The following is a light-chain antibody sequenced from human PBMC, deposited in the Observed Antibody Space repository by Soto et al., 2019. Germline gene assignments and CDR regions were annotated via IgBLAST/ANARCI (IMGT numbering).Light chain of an antibody. CDR1: QSVSIY. V-gene: IGKV1-5*03. J-gene: IGKJ1*01. CDR3: QHYNSYSEA. Sequence: TQSPGTLSLSPGERATLSCRASQSVSIYLAWYQQKPGKAPKLLIYEASSLESGVPSRFSGSGSGTEFTLTISSLQPDDFATYYCQHYNSYSEAFGQGTKVDIK. CDR2: EAS.